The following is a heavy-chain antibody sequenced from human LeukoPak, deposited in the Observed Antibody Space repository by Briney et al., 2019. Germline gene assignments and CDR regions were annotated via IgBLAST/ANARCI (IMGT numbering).Heavy chain of an antibody. CDR3: VRESSADFDY. J-gene: IGHJ4*02. CDR2: ISYDGNNK. V-gene: IGHV3-30-3*01. CDR1: GFTFSSFA. D-gene: IGHD6-6*01. Sequence: GGSLRLSCAASGFTFSSFAMHWVRQAPGKGLEWVAVISYDGNNKYYADSVKGRFTISRDNSKNTLYLKMNSLRTEDTAVYYCVRESSADFDYWGQGTLVTVSS.